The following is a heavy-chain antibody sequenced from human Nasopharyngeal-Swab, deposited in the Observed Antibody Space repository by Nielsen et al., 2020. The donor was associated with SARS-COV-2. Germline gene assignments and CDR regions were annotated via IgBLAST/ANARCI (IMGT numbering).Heavy chain of an antibody. CDR1: GYSLTSYW. J-gene: IGHJ4*02. V-gene: IGHV5-51*01. Sequence: ESPNTPRKGPGYSLTSYWLGLVRQMPGKGLEWMGIIYPGDSDTRYSPSFQGQVTISADKSIRTADLQWSSLKASDTAMYYGARGEFNWGYIVYWGQGTLVTVSS. CDR2: IYPGDSDT. D-gene: IGHD7-27*01. CDR3: ARGEFNWGYIVY.